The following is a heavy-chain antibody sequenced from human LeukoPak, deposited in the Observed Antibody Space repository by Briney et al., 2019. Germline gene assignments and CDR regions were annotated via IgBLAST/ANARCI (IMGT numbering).Heavy chain of an antibody. CDR3: AKDMRSSWSNYDY. Sequence: PGGSLRLSCAASGFTFDDYAMHWVRQAPGKGLEWVSGISWNSGSIGYADSVKGRFTISRDNAKSSLYLQMNSLRVEDTALYYCAKDMRSSWSNYDYWGQGTLVTVSS. V-gene: IGHV3-9*01. CDR1: GFTFDDYA. D-gene: IGHD2-2*01. J-gene: IGHJ4*02. CDR2: ISWNSGSI.